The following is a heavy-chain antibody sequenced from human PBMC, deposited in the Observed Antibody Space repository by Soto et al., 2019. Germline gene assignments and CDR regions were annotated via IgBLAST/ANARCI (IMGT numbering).Heavy chain of an antibody. V-gene: IGHV3-21*01. J-gene: IGHJ6*02. CDR2: ISTSSSYI. CDR1: GFTFSSSS. Sequence: GGSLRLSCAASGFTFSSSSMNWLRQAPGKGLEWVSSISTSSSYIYYADSVKGRFTISRDNAKNSLFLQMNSLRADDTAVYYCARDSVRDYLYYYYGMDVWGQGTTVTVSS. D-gene: IGHD4-17*01. CDR3: ARDSVRDYLYYYYGMDV.